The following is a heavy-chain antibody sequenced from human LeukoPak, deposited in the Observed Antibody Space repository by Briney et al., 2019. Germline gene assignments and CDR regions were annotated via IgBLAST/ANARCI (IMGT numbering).Heavy chain of an antibody. J-gene: IGHJ4*02. Sequence: GGSLRLSCAASGFSFSAYGMHWVRQAPGKGLEWVSVISIDGSNKDYVDSVKDRFTISSDDSKNTLYLQMNSLRAEDTAIYYCARGLLDYGDYYFDFWGQGTLITVS. CDR3: ARGLLDYGDYYFDF. CDR2: ISIDGSNK. D-gene: IGHD4-17*01. CDR1: GFSFSAYG. V-gene: IGHV3-33*05.